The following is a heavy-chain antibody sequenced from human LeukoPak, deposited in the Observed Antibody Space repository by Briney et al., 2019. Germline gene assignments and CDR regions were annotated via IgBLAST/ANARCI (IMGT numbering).Heavy chain of an antibody. Sequence: HGGSLRLSCAVSGFTFSFYEMNWVRQAPGKGLEWVSYISSTGSTIYYADSLKGRFTISRDNAKNSLYLQMNSLRAEDTAIYYCARETDSTLFDYWGQGTLVAVSS. CDR3: ARETDSTLFDY. J-gene: IGHJ4*02. CDR2: ISSTGSTI. D-gene: IGHD2-2*01. CDR1: GFTFSFYE. V-gene: IGHV3-48*03.